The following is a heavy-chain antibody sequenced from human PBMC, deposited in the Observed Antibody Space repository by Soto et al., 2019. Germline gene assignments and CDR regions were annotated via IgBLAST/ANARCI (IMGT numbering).Heavy chain of an antibody. CDR1: GDSISSLNYY. J-gene: IGHJ5*02. CDR3: ARGYTSYYVGNWFDP. V-gene: IGHV4-31*03. Sequence: QVQLQESGPGLVKPSQTLSLTCTVSGDSISSLNYYWSWIRQHPEKGLGWIGYIYYSGSTHYNPSLKSRVTISGDTSKNQFSLELSSVTAADTAMYYCARGYTSYYVGNWFDPWGQGTLVTVSS. D-gene: IGHD3-9*01. CDR2: IYYSGST.